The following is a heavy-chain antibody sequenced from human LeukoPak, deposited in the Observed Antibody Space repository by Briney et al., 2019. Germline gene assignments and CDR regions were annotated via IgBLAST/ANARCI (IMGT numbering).Heavy chain of an antibody. CDR2: IKSKTDGGTT. CDR1: GFTFSNAW. Sequence: PGGSLRLSCAASGFTFSNAWMSWVRQAPGKGLEWVGRIKSKTDGGTTDYAAPVKGRFTISRDDSKNTLYLQMNSLKTEDTAVYYCTTERNRSGYYYVFYYFDYWGQGTLVTVSS. D-gene: IGHD3-22*01. V-gene: IGHV3-15*01. CDR3: TTERNRSGYYYVFYYFDY. J-gene: IGHJ4*02.